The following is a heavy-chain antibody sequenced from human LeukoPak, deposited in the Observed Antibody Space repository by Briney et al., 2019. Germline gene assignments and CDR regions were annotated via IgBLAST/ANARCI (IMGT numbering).Heavy chain of an antibody. CDR3: AKGGPVSWNYYFFDY. Sequence: PGGSLRLSCAASGLTFSSYDMSWDRQAPGKGLDWVSAISWSGSSTDYAESVKGRFTISRDNSKNTLYLQMNSLRAEDTAVYYCAKGGPVSWNYYFFDYWGQGSLVTVSS. CDR2: ISWSGSST. D-gene: IGHD1-7*01. CDR1: GLTFSSYD. J-gene: IGHJ4*02. V-gene: IGHV3-23*01.